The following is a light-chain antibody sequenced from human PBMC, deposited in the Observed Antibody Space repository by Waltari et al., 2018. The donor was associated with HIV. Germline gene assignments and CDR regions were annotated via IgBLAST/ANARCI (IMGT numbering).Light chain of an antibody. CDR1: TSDIGDYNY. J-gene: IGLJ3*02. V-gene: IGLV2-14*01. Sequence: QSALTQPASVSGSPGQSITIPCTGTTSDIGDYNYVSWFQHHPAEAPKLIIFEVSNRPSGVSTRFSGSKSGNTASLTVSGLQPEDEADYYCSSYTNKYTWVFGGGTKLTVL. CDR3: SSYTNKYTWV. CDR2: EVS.